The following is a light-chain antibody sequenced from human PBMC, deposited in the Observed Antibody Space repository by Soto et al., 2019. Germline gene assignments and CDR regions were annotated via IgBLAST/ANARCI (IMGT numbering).Light chain of an antibody. CDR1: QSISSY. CDR3: QQYNSFFT. J-gene: IGKJ3*01. V-gene: IGKV1-39*01. Sequence: DIQMTQSPSSLSASVGDRVTITCRASQSISSYLNWFQQKPGKAPKLLIYAASSLQSGVPSRFSGSGSGTDFTLTVSSLQPEDFVTYYCQQYNSFFTFGPGTKVDIK. CDR2: AAS.